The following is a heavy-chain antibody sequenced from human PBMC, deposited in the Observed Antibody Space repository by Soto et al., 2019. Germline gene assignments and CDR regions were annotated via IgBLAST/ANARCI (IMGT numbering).Heavy chain of an antibody. CDR3: ARGLRKELWLNYFDY. D-gene: IGHD5-18*01. V-gene: IGHV4-38-2*01. CDR1: GYSISLGYY. CDR2: IYYSGST. J-gene: IGHJ4*02. Sequence: SETLSLTCAVSGYSISLGYYWGWIRQPPGKGLEWIGSIYYSGSTYYNPSLKSRVIISVDSSKNQFSLKLSSVTAADTAMYYCARGLRKELWLNYFDYWGQGTLVTVSS.